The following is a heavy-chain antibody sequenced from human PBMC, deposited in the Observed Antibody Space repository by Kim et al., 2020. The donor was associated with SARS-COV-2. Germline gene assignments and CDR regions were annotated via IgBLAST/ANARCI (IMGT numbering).Heavy chain of an antibody. J-gene: IGHJ6*03. D-gene: IGHD3-16*01. V-gene: IGHV3-9*01. CDR2: INRNRSDI. Sequence: GGSLRLSCAASGFTFDDYAMNWARQAPGKGLEWVSNINRNRSDIGYVDSVKGRFTISRDNAKNSLYLQMNSLRTEDTALYYCAKSEYYEIHVVFWG. CDR3: AKSEYYEIHVVF. CDR1: GFTFDDYA.